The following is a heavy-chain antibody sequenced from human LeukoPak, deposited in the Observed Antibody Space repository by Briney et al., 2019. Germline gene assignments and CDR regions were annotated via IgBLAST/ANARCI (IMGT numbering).Heavy chain of an antibody. CDR2: INHSEST. D-gene: IGHD6-19*01. Sequence: SETLSLTCAVYGGSFSGYYWSWIRQPPGKGLEWIGEINHSESTNYNPSLKSRVTISVDTSKNQFSLKLSSVTAADTAVYYCARNKYSSGWYPDYWGQGTLVTVSS. J-gene: IGHJ4*02. V-gene: IGHV4-34*01. CDR3: ARNKYSSGWYPDY. CDR1: GGSFSGYY.